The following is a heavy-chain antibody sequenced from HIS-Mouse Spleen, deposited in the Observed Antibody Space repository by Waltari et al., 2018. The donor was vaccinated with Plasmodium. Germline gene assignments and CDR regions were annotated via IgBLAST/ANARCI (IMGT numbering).Heavy chain of an antibody. CDR2: KSDDGSNK. CDR3: AKKAGSGSFFDY. J-gene: IGHJ4*02. V-gene: IGHV3-30*18. Sequence: QVQLVESGGGVVQPGRSLRLSCAASGFTFSSYGMHWVSQAPGTGLEWLAVKSDDGSNKYYADSVKGRFTISRDNSKNTLYLQMNSLRAEDTAVYYCAKKAGSGSFFDYWGQGTLVTVSS. CDR1: GFTFSSYG. D-gene: IGHD1-26*01.